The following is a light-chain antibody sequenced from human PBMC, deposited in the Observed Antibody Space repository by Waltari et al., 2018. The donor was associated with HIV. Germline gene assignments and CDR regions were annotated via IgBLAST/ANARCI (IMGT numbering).Light chain of an antibody. CDR2: LGS. CDR3: IQSLQTPIT. V-gene: IGKV2-28*01. CDR1: QSLLHSNGYIY. Sequence: DIVMTQSPPSLPVTPGEPAPISCRSSQSLLHSNGYIYLDWCLQKPGQSPQLLIYLGSNRASGVPDRFSGSGAGTDFTLKISRVEAEDAGTYYCIQSLQTPITLGQGTRLEIK. J-gene: IGKJ5*01.